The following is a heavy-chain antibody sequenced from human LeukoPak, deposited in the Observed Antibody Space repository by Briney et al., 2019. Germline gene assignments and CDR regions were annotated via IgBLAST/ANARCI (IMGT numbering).Heavy chain of an antibody. CDR1: GGSISSGGYY. CDR3: ARATSSGWFGDY. CDR2: IYYSGST. D-gene: IGHD6-19*01. J-gene: IGHJ4*02. Sequence: SQTLSLTCTVSGGSISSGGYYWSWIRQHPGKGLEWIGYIYYSGSTNYNPSLRSRVTISVDTSKNQFSLKLTSVTAADTAVYYCARATSSGWFGDYWGLGTLVTVSS. V-gene: IGHV4-31*03.